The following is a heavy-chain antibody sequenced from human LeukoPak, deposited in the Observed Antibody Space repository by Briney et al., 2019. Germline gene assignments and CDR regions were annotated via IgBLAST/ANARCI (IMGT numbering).Heavy chain of an antibody. CDR1: GGSISSSSYY. D-gene: IGHD3-16*01. CDR3: ARHFGSITLAFDI. Sequence: SETLSLTCTVSGGSISSSSYYWGWIRQPPGKGLEWIGSIYYSGSTYYNPALKSRVTIYVDQSNNQFSQKLSSVTAADTAVYYCARHFGSITLAFDIWGQGTMVSVSS. CDR2: IYYSGST. J-gene: IGHJ3*02. V-gene: IGHV4-39*01.